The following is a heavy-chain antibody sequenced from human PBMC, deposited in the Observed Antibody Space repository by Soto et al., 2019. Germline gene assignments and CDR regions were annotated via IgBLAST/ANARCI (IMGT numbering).Heavy chain of an antibody. J-gene: IGHJ4*02. CDR3: ARDASTSWHYLDY. D-gene: IGHD6-13*01. V-gene: IGHV4-31*03. CDR1: GGSISSGGYY. CDR2: IYHSGNT. Sequence: SETLSLTCTVSGGSISSGGYYWSWIRQHPEKGLEWIGHIYHSGNTYYNPSLKSRVTISVDTSKNQFSLKLSSVTAADTAVYYCARDASTSWHYLDYWGQGTLVTVSS.